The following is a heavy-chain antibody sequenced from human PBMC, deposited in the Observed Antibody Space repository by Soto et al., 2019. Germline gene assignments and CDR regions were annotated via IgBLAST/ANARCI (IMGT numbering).Heavy chain of an antibody. D-gene: IGHD6-19*01. J-gene: IGHJ6*02. CDR1: GFTFGDYA. CDR3: AVAGPATPGEGYYYGMDV. V-gene: IGHV3-49*03. CDR2: IRSRAYGGTT. Sequence: GGSLRLSCTASGFTFGDYAMSWFRQAPGKGLEWVGFIRSRAYGGTTEYAASVKGRFTISRDDSKSIAYLQMNSLKTEDTAVYFSAVAGPATPGEGYYYGMDVWGQGTTVTVSS.